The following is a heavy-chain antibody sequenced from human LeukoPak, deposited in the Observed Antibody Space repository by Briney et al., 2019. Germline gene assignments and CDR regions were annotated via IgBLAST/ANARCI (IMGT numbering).Heavy chain of an antibody. CDR2: ISAYNGNT. J-gene: IGHJ6*02. D-gene: IGHD6-13*01. CDR1: GYTFTSYG. Sequence: GASVKVSCKASGYTFTSYGISWVRQAPGQGVEWMGWISAYNGNTNYEQKLQGRVTMTTDTSTSTAYMELRSLRSDDTAVYYCARDQPLRIAAAGSKNSYYYYGMDVWGQGTTVTVSS. CDR3: ARDQPLRIAAAGSKNSYYYYGMDV. V-gene: IGHV1-18*01.